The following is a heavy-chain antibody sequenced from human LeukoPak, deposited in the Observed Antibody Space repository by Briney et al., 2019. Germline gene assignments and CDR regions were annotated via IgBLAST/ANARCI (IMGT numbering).Heavy chain of an antibody. D-gene: IGHD6-13*01. CDR1: GYTFTSYY. V-gene: IGHV1-46*01. Sequence: GASVKVSCKASGYTFTSYYMHWVRQAPGQGLEWMGIINPSGGSTSYAQKFQGRVTMTRDTPTSTVYMELSSLRSEDTAVYYCARVKQQLDHYYYYVMDVWGQGTTVTVSS. CDR2: INPSGGST. J-gene: IGHJ6*02. CDR3: ARVKQQLDHYYYYVMDV.